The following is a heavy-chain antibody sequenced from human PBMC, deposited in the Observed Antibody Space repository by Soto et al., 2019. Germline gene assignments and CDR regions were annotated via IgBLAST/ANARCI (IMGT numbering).Heavy chain of an antibody. J-gene: IGHJ6*02. CDR1: GYTYTSYD. Sequence: QVQLVQSRAEVKKPGASVKVSCKASGYTYTSYDINWVRQATGQGLEWMGWMNPNSGNTGYAQKFQGRVTMTRNTSISTAYMELISLRSEDTAVYYCARWPDGYYYYGMDVWGQGTTVTVSS. V-gene: IGHV1-8*01. CDR2: MNPNSGNT. CDR3: ARWPDGYYYYGMDV.